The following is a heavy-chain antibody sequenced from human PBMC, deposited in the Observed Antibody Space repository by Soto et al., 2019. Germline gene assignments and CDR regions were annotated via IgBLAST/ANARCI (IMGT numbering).Heavy chain of an antibody. CDR1: SASFSGYY. D-gene: IGHD2-8*02. CDR2: INHSGST. J-gene: IGHJ4*02. V-gene: IGHV4-34*01. CDR3: ARDKITGLFDY. Sequence: PSQTFSHTCAVDSASFSGYYWTWIRQPPGTGLEWIGEINHSGSTNYNPSLKSRVTISVDTSKNQFSLKLTSVTAADTAVYYCARDKITGLFDYWGQGTLVTVS.